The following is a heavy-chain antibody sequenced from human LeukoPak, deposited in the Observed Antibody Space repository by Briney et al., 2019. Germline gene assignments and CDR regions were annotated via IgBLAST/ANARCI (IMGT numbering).Heavy chain of an antibody. CDR3: ARVLSGSYFGYYYYYMDV. D-gene: IGHD1-26*01. CDR1: GFTFSNYW. CDR2: INSDGSST. J-gene: IGHJ6*03. Sequence: PGGSLRLSCAASGFTFSNYWMHWVRHAPGKGLVWVSRINSDGSSTSYADSVKGRFTISRDNAKNTLYLQMNSLRAEDTAVYYCARVLSGSYFGYYYYYMDVWGKGTTVTVSS. V-gene: IGHV3-74*01.